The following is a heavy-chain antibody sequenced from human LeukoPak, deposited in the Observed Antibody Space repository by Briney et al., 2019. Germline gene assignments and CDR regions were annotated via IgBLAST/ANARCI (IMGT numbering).Heavy chain of an antibody. V-gene: IGHV1-69*04. CDR3: ASPRRGISYGMDV. CDR1: GGTFSSYA. Sequence: SVKVSCKASGGTFSSYAISWVRQAPGQGLEWMGRIIPILGIANYAQKFQGRVTITADKSTSTAYMELSSLRSEDTAVYYCASPRRGISYGMDVWGQGTTVTVSS. J-gene: IGHJ6*02. CDR2: IIPILGIA. D-gene: IGHD3-16*01.